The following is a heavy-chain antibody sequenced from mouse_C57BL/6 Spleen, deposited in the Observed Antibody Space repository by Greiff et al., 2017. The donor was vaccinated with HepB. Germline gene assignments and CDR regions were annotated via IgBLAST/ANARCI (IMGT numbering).Heavy chain of an antibody. CDR1: GFSLTSYG. J-gene: IGHJ3*01. D-gene: IGHD2-3*01. Sequence: VQLVESGPGLVAPSQSLSITCTVSGFSLTSYGVDWVRQSPGKGLEWLGVIWGVGSTNYNSALKSRLSISKDNSKNQVFLKKNSLQTDDTAMYYCASLGDGRVDYWGQGTLVTVSA. V-gene: IGHV2-6*01. CDR3: ASLGDGRVDY. CDR2: IWGVGST.